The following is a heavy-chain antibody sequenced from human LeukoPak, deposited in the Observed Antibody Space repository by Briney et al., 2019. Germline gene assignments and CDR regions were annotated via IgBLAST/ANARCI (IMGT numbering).Heavy chain of an antibody. V-gene: IGHV3-21*01. CDR1: GFTFSSYS. Sequence: GGSLRLSCAASGFTFSSYSMNWVRQAPGKGLEWVSSISSSSSYIYYADSVKGRFTISRDNAKNSLYLQVNSLRAEDTAVYYCARTGEWSPDAFDIWGQGTMVTVSS. CDR2: ISSSSSYI. D-gene: IGHD3-3*01. CDR3: ARTGEWSPDAFDI. J-gene: IGHJ3*02.